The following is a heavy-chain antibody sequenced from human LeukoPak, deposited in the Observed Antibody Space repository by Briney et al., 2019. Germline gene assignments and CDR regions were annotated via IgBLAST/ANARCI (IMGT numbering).Heavy chain of an antibody. D-gene: IGHD6-6*01. J-gene: IGHJ4*02. V-gene: IGHV3-23*01. CDR3: TKDGGRGLAARYYMGHFDY. CDR2: ISGSGGST. Sequence: GGSLRHSCAASGFTFSSYAMSWVRQAPGKGLEWVSAISGSGGSTYYADSVKGRFTISRDNAKNSLYLQMNSLRAEDTALYYCTKDGGRGLAARYYMGHFDYWGQGTLVTVSS. CDR1: GFTFSSYA.